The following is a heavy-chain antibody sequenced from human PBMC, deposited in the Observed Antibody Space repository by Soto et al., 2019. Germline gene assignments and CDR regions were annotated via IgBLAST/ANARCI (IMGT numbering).Heavy chain of an antibody. J-gene: IGHJ4*02. V-gene: IGHV3-11*01. CDR1: GFIFSDYY. CDR3: AKLSSKYYYDPVFS. CDR2: ISSSGNTV. D-gene: IGHD3-10*01. Sequence: QVQLVESGGGLVRTSGSLKIACVGSGFIFSDYYMTWVRQAPGKGLGWVAYISSSGNTVYYADSVKGRFTISRDNANNTVYLQMNSLRAEDTALYVCAKLSSKYYYDPVFSWGQGTLVTVSS.